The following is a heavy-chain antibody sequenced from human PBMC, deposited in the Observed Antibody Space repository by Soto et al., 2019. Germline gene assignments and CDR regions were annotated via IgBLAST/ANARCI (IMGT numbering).Heavy chain of an antibody. CDR1: GASISSGY. CDR3: ARVPGP. CDR2: IYYSGST. J-gene: IGHJ5*02. V-gene: IGHV4-30-2*06. Sequence: SETLSLTCTVSGASISSGYWSWIRQSPGKGLEWIGYIYYSGSTYYNPSLKSRVTISVDRSKNQFSLKLSSVTAADTAVYYCARVPGPWGQGTLVTAPQ.